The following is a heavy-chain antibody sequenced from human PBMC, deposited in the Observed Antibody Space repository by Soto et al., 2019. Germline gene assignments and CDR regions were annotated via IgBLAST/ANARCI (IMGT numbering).Heavy chain of an antibody. CDR2: ISGSGGST. V-gene: IGHV3-23*01. D-gene: IGHD5-12*01. CDR3: AKCRDGYNYLHY. J-gene: IGHJ4*02. CDR1: GFTFSSYA. Sequence: EVQLLESGGGLVQPGGSLRLSCAASGFTFSSYAMSWVRQAPGKGLEWVSAISGSGGSTYYADSVKGRFTISRDNSKNTLYLQMNSLIAEDTAVYYCAKCRDGYNYLHYWGQGTLVTVSS.